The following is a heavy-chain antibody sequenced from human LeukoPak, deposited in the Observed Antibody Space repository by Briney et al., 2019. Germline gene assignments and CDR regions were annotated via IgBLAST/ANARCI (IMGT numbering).Heavy chain of an antibody. D-gene: IGHD3-3*01. V-gene: IGHV3-23*01. CDR3: AKDDFWSGYGEKTNWFDP. Sequence: PGGSLRLSCAASGFNFSSYAMSWVRQAPGKGLEWVSAISGSGGSTYYADSVKGRFTISRDNSKNTLYLQMNSLRAEDTAVYYCAKDDFWSGYGEKTNWFDPWGQGTLVTVSS. CDR1: GFNFSSYA. J-gene: IGHJ5*02. CDR2: ISGSGGST.